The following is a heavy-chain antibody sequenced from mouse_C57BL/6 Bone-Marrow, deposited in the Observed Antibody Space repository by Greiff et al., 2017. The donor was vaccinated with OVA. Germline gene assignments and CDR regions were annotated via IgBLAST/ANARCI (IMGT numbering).Heavy chain of an antibody. D-gene: IGHD5-1*01. J-gene: IGHJ3*01. CDR3: ARLPTYPSGFAY. CDR2: INPDSSTI. V-gene: IGHV4-1*01. Sequence: GLEWIGEINPDSSTINYAPSLKDKFIISRDNAKNTLYLQMSKVRSEDTALYYCARLPTYPSGFAYWGQGTLVTVSA.